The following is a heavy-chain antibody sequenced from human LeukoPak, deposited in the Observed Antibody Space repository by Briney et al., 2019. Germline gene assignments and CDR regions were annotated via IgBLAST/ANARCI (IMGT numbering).Heavy chain of an antibody. J-gene: IGHJ3*02. CDR3: ARDRAYDSSGYYYVSEDAFDI. CDR2: IKQDGSEK. CDR1: GFTFSSYW. Sequence: GGSLRLSCAASGFTFSSYWMSWVRQAPGKGLEWVANIKQDGSEKYYVDSVKGRFTISRDNAKNSLYLQMNSLRAEDTAVYYCARDRAYDSSGYYYVSEDAFDIWGQGTKVTVSS. V-gene: IGHV3-7*01. D-gene: IGHD3-22*01.